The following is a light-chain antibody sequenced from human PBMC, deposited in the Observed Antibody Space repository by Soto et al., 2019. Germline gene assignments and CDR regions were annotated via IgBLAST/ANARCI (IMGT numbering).Light chain of an antibody. V-gene: IGKV1-5*03. Sequence: DIQMTQSPSTLSASVGDRVTITCRASQSISSWLAWYQQKPGKAPKLLIYKASSLESGVPSRFSGSGSGTELTLTISSLQPDDFATYDCQRKGFTFGGGTKVEIK. CDR3: QRKGFT. CDR2: KAS. CDR1: QSISSW. J-gene: IGKJ4*01.